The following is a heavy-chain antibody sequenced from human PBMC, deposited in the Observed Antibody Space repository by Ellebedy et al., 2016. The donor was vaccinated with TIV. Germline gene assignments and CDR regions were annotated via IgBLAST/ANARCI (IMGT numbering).Heavy chain of an antibody. CDR1: GFTFSSYS. D-gene: IGHD4-17*01. CDR2: ISSSSSYI. J-gene: IGHJ4*02. Sequence: PGGSLRLSCAASGFTFSSYSMNWVRQAPGKGLEWVSSISSSSSYIYYADSVKGRFTISRDNAKNSLYLQMNSLRAEDTAVYYCARDDYGDYGISDYWGQGTLVTVSS. V-gene: IGHV3-21*01. CDR3: ARDDYGDYGISDY.